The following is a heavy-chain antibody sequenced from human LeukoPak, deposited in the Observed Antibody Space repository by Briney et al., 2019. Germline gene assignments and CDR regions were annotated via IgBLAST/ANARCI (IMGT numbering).Heavy chain of an antibody. CDR2: INHSGST. CDR3: ARRPIAAAGNWFDP. CDR1: GGSFSGYY. J-gene: IGHJ5*02. D-gene: IGHD6-13*01. Sequence: SETLSLTCAVYGGSFSGYYWSWIRQPPGKGLEWIGEINHSGSTNYNPSLKSRVTISVDTSKNQFSLKLSSVTTADTAVYYCARRPIAAAGNWFDPWGQGTLVTVSS. V-gene: IGHV4-34*01.